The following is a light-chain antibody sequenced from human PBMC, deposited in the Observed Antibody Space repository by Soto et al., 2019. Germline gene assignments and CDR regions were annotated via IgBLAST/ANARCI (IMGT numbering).Light chain of an antibody. CDR2: GSA. CDR1: QSVFSS. Sequence: EIVMTQSPATLSVSPGERATLSCRASQSVFSSLAWYQQRPGQAPRLLIYGSATRATGIPDRFSGSGSGTEFTLTFSSLQSEDSAVYYCQQYHSWPAFGQGTKVEIK. V-gene: IGKV3-15*01. CDR3: QQYHSWPA. J-gene: IGKJ1*01.